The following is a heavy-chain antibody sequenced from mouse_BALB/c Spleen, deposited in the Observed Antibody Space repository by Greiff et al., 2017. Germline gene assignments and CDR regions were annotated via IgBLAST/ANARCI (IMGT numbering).Heavy chain of an antibody. CDR3: ANHCYGGSSFDY. Sequence: QVQLQQSGAELVRPGASVKMSCKASGYTFTSYTMHWVKQRPGQGLEWIGYINPSSGNTNYNQKFKDKATVTADKSSSTAYMQLSSLTSEDSAVDYCANHCYGGSSFDYWGQGTTVTVSS. CDR1: GYTFTSYT. J-gene: IGHJ2*01. D-gene: IGHD1-1*01. V-gene: IGHV1-4*01. CDR2: INPSSGNT.